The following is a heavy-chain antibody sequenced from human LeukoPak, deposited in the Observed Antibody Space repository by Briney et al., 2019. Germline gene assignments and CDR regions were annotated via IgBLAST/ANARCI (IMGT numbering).Heavy chain of an antibody. CDR3: ARAIAVAEGY. D-gene: IGHD6-19*01. V-gene: IGHV3-21*01. Sequence: PGGSLRLSCAASGFTVSSYSMNWVRQAPGKGLEWVSYISGGSGYIYYADSVKGRFTISRDNAKNSLYLQMNSLRAEDTAVYYCARAIAVAEGYWGQGTLVTVSS. CDR1: GFTVSSYS. J-gene: IGHJ4*02. CDR2: ISGGSGYI.